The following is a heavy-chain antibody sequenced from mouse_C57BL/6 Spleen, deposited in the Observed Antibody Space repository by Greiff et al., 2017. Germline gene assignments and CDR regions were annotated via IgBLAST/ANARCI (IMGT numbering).Heavy chain of an antibody. CDR1: GFTFSDYY. V-gene: IGHV5-16*01. D-gene: IGHD2-4*01. Sequence: EVKLMESEGGLVQPGSSMKLSCTASGFTFSDYYMAWVRQVPEKGLEWVANINYDGSSTYYLDSLKGRFIISRDNAKNILYLQMSSLKSEYTATYYCAIDRDYDSYYYAMDYWGQGTSVTVSS. J-gene: IGHJ4*01. CDR2: INYDGSST. CDR3: AIDRDYDSYYYAMDY.